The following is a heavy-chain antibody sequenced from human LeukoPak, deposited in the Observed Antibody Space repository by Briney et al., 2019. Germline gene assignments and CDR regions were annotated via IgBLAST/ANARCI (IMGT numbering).Heavy chain of an antibody. CDR1: GYTFTGYY. D-gene: IGHD4-17*01. CDR3: ARDNDGGWGDDYVGLNAFDI. Sequence: ASVKVSCKASGYTFTGYYMHWVWQAHAQGHEWMGWINPNSGGTNYAQKFQGRVTMTRDTSISTAYMELSRLKSDDTAVYYCARDNDGGWGDDYVGLNAFDIWGQGTMVTVSS. CDR2: INPNSGGT. J-gene: IGHJ3*02. V-gene: IGHV1-2*02.